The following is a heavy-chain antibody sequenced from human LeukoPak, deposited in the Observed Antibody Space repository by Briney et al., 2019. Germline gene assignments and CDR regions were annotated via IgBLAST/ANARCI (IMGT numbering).Heavy chain of an antibody. D-gene: IGHD2-2*01. CDR2: NYYSGST. Sequence: PSETLSLTCTVSGGSMSGYYGSWIRQPPGKELEWSGYNYYSGSTNYNPSLKGRVSISGDTSKNQFSLKLSSVTAADTAVYYCARSFCTAISCYSYFDYWGQGTLVTVSS. CDR1: GGSMSGYY. CDR3: ARSFCTAISCYSYFDY. J-gene: IGHJ4*02. V-gene: IGHV4-59*01.